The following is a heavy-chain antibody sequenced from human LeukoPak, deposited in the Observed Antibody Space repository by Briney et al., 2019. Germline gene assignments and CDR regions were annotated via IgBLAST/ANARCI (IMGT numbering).Heavy chain of an antibody. CDR3: ARDGYSRTWYYFDN. CDR2: IYYSGST. V-gene: IGHV4-59*01. Sequence: PSETLSLTCTVSGGSISSYYWSWIRQAPGKGLEWIGHIYYSGSTNYNPSLKSRVTISVDTSKNQLSLKLSSVAAADTAVYYCARDGYSRTWYYFDNWGQGTLVTVSS. D-gene: IGHD6-13*01. J-gene: IGHJ4*02. CDR1: GGSISSYY.